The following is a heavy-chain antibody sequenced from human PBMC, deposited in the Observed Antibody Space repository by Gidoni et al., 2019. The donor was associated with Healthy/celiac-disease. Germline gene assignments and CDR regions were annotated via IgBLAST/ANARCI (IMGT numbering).Heavy chain of an antibody. CDR3: ARASHLITFGGAQGVFDY. CDR2: IIPILGIA. D-gene: IGHD3-16*01. V-gene: IGHV1-69*04. Sequence: QVQLVQSGAEVKKPGSSVKVSCKASGGTFSSYAISWVRQAPGQGLEWMGRIIPILGIANYAQKFQGRVTITADKSTSTAYMELSSLRSEDTAVYYCARASHLITFGGAQGVFDYWGQGTLVTVSS. CDR1: GGTFSSYA. J-gene: IGHJ4*02.